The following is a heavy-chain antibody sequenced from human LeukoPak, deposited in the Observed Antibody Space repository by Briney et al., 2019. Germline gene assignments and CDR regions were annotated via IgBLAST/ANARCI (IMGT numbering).Heavy chain of an antibody. CDR3: AKRYYDSSGYTAALDY. J-gene: IGHJ4*02. D-gene: IGHD3-22*01. V-gene: IGHV3-23*01. CDR2: ISGSGGST. CDR1: GFTFSSYA. Sequence: GGSLRLSCAAPGFTFSSYAMSWVRQAPGKGLEWVSAISGSGGSTYYADSVKGRFTISRDNSKNTLYLQMNSLRAEDTAVYYCAKRYYDSSGYTAALDYWGQGTLVTVSS.